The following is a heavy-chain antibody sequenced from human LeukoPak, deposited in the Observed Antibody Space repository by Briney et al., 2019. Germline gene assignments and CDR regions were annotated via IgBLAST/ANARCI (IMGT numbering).Heavy chain of an antibody. CDR1: GFTFSSYA. CDR3: ARSSGGAFDI. J-gene: IGHJ3*02. Sequence: GGSLRLSCAASGFTFSSYALSWVRQAPGKGLEWVSAISGSGGSTYYADSVKGRFTISRDNAKNSLYLQMNSLRAEDTAVYYCARSSGGAFDIWGQGTMVTVSS. D-gene: IGHD3-22*01. CDR2: ISGSGGST. V-gene: IGHV3-23*01.